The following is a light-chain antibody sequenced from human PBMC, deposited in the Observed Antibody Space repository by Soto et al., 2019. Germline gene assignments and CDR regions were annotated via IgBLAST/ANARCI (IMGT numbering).Light chain of an antibody. Sequence: IQLTQSPSSLSASVGDRVTITCRASQDIAIYLAWYQQKPGEAPKLLIYAASTLYGGVPSRFSGSGSGTEFTLTISSLQPDDFATYYCQQYNSYRTFGQGTKVDIK. CDR2: AAS. J-gene: IGKJ1*01. V-gene: IGKV1-9*01. CDR1: QDIAIY. CDR3: QQYNSYRT.